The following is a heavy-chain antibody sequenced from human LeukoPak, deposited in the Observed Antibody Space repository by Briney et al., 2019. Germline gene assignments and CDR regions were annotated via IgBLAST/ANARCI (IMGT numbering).Heavy chain of an antibody. CDR1: GYTFTSYA. D-gene: IGHD2-8*02. V-gene: IGHV1-3*01. Sequence: ASVKVSCKASGYTFTSYAMHWVRQAPGQRLEWMGWINAGNGNTKYSQKFQGRVTITRDTSASTAYMELSRLRSDDTAVYYCAREGGVYGPYYFDYWGQGTLVTVSS. J-gene: IGHJ4*02. CDR2: INAGNGNT. CDR3: AREGGVYGPYYFDY.